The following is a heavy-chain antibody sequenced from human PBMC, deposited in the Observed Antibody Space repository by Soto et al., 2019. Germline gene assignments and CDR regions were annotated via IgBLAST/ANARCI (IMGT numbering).Heavy chain of an antibody. V-gene: IGHV1-8*01. CDR3: ARGQSNLLRGFGELVETNGFDP. CDR1: GYTFTSYD. J-gene: IGHJ5*02. Sequence: ASVKVSCKASGYTFTSYDINWVRQATGQGLEWMGWMNPNSGNTGYAQKFQGRVTMTRNTSISTAYMELSSLRSEDTAVYYCARGQSNLLRGFGELVETNGFDPWGQGTLVTVSS. D-gene: IGHD3-10*01. CDR2: MNPNSGNT.